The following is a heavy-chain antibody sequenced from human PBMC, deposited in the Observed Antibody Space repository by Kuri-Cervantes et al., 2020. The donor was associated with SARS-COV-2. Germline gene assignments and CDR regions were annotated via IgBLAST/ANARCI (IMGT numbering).Heavy chain of an antibody. CDR3: ARQSEGSGSYY. CDR2: IYTSGST. D-gene: IGHD1-26*01. J-gene: IGHJ4*02. V-gene: IGHV4-4*07. Sequence: ESLKISCTVSGGSISSYYWSWIRQPAGKGLEWIGRIYTSGSTNYNPSLKSRVTISVDTSKNQFSLKLSSVTAADTAVYYCARQSEGSGSYYWGQGTLVTVSS. CDR1: GGSISSYY.